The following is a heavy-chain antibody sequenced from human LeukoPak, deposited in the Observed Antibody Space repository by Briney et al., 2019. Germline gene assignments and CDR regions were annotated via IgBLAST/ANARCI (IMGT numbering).Heavy chain of an antibody. D-gene: IGHD2-15*01. J-gene: IGHJ4*02. CDR1: GFTFSSFS. Sequence: SGESLTLSCAASGFTFSSFSMNWVRQAPGRGLEWVASISIGYNHIYYADSVKGRFTISRDNANNSLYLQMNSLRDEDTAVYYCARADIVVVPADPFDYWGQGTLVTVSS. CDR3: ARADIVVVPADPFDY. CDR2: ISIGYNHI. V-gene: IGHV3-21*01.